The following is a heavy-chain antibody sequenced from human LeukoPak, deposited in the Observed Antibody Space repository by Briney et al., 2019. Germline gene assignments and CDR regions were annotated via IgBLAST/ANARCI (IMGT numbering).Heavy chain of an antibody. CDR1: GFTFSSYW. D-gene: IGHD3-10*02. CDR2: IWYDGSNK. V-gene: IGHV3-33*08. J-gene: IGHJ4*02. CDR3: ARDKGEIYYVGIDY. Sequence: GGSLRLSCAASGFTFSSYWMSWVRQAPGKGLEWVAVIWYDGSNKYYADSVKGRFTISRDNSKNTLYLQMNSLRAEDTAVYYCARDKGEIYYVGIDYWGQGTLVTVSS.